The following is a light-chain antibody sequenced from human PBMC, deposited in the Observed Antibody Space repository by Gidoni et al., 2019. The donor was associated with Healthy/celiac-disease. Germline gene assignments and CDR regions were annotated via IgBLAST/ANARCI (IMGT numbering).Light chain of an antibody. J-gene: IGKJ4*01. Sequence: DIQMTQSPSSLSASVGDRVTITCQASQDISNYLNWYPQKPGKAPKLLIYDASNLETVVPSRFSGSGSGTDFTFTISSLQPEDIATYYCQQYDNLPLTFGGGTKVEIK. V-gene: IGKV1-33*01. CDR3: QQYDNLPLT. CDR1: QDISNY. CDR2: DAS.